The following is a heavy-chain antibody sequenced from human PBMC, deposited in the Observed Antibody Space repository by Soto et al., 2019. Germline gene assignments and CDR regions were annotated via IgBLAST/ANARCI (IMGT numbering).Heavy chain of an antibody. J-gene: IGHJ6*03. Sequence: EVQLVESGGGLVQPGGSLRLSCAASGFTFSSYSMNWVRQAPGKGLEWVSYISSSSSTIYYADSVKGRFTISRDNAKNSLYLKMNSRRAEDTVVFYCARASPERRGGAGNYRAVWGKGTTVTVPS. CDR2: ISSSSSTI. CDR3: ARASPERRGGAGNYRAV. D-gene: IGHD3-16*01. V-gene: IGHV3-48*01. CDR1: GFTFSSYS.